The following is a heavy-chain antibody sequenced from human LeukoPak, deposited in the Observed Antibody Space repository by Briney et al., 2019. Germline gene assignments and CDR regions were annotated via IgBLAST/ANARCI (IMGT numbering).Heavy chain of an antibody. J-gene: IGHJ4*02. D-gene: IGHD6-13*01. CDR2: IIPILGIA. V-gene: IGHV1-69*04. CDR1: GGTFSSYA. Sequence: GSSVKVSCKASGGTFSSYAISWVRQAPGQGLEWMGRIIPILGIANYAQKFQGRVTITADKSTSTAYMELSSLRSEDTAVYYCARDASRVHSSSWYGDYWGQGTLVTVSS. CDR3: ARDASRVHSSSWYGDY.